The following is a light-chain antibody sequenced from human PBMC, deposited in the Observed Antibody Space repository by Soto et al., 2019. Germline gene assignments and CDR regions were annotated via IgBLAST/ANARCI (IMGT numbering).Light chain of an antibody. CDR2: EVS. V-gene: IGLV2-14*01. CDR3: SSYTSSSTLLYV. CDR1: NGDVGGYNY. Sequence: QSALTQPASVSGSPGQSITISCTGTNGDVGGYNYVSWYQQHPGKAPKLMIYEVSHRPSGVSNRFSGSKSGNTASLTISGLQAEDEADYYCSSYTSSSTLLYVFGTGTKLTVL. J-gene: IGLJ1*01.